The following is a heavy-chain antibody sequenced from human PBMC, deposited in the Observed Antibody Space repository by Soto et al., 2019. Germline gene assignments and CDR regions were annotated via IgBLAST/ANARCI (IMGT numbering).Heavy chain of an antibody. D-gene: IGHD2-15*01. Sequence: GASVKVSCKASGYTFTGYYMHWVRQAPGRGLEWMGWINPNSGGTNYAQKFQGWVTMTRDTSISTAYMELSRLRSDDTAVYYCARDLPYCSGGSCSFQAPDHWGQGTRVTVSS. CDR2: INPNSGGT. CDR1: GYTFTGYY. V-gene: IGHV1-2*04. J-gene: IGHJ4*02. CDR3: ARDLPYCSGGSCSFQAPDH.